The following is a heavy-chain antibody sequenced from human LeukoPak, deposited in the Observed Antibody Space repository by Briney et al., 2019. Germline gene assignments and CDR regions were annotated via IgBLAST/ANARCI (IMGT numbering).Heavy chain of an antibody. Sequence: GSSVKVSCKASGGTFSSYAISWVRQAPGQGLEWMGGIIPIFGTANYAQKFQGRVTITADESTSTAYMELSSLRSEGTAVYYCAREADYYDSSGYYYVWGQGTLVTVSS. CDR1: GGTFSSYA. D-gene: IGHD3-22*01. CDR2: IIPIFGTA. V-gene: IGHV1-69*01. CDR3: AREADYYDSSGYYYV. J-gene: IGHJ4*02.